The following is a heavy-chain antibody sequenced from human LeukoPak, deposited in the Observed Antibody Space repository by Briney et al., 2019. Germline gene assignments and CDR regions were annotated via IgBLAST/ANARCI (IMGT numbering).Heavy chain of an antibody. CDR2: ISNDGSRK. D-gene: IGHD3-3*01. J-gene: IGHJ4*02. CDR3: ARDRAWNYFDY. CDR1: GFTFSRHG. V-gene: IGHV3-30*03. Sequence: GGSLRLSCSPSGFTFSRHGMHWVRQAPGKGLEWVAIISNDGSRKYYAHSVEGRFTISRDNSKNTLYLQMDSLRAEDTAVYYCARDRAWNYFDYWGQGTLVTVSS.